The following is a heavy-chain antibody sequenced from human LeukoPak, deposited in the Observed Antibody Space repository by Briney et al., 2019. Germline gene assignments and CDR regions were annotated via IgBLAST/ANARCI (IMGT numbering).Heavy chain of an antibody. D-gene: IGHD6-19*01. CDR3: ARLRQWLANGYFDY. CDR1: GYTFTSYG. V-gene: IGHV1-18*03. Sequence: ASVKVSCKASGYTFTSYGISWVRQAPGQGLEWMGWISAYNGNTNYAQKLQGRVTMTTDTSTSTAYMELRSLRSDDMAVYYCARLRQWLANGYFDYWGQGTLVTVSS. J-gene: IGHJ4*02. CDR2: ISAYNGNT.